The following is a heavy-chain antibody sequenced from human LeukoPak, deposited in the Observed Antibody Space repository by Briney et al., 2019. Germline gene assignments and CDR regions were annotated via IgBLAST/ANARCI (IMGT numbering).Heavy chain of an antibody. CDR1: GFTFSSYW. D-gene: IGHD2-21*02. Sequence: GGSLRLSCAASGFTFSSYWMSWVRQAPGKGLEWVANIKQDGSEKYYVDSVKGRFTISRDNAKNSLYLQMNSVRAEDTALYYCAKDVGGRWPLYYFDYWGQGTLVTVSS. J-gene: IGHJ4*02. CDR2: IKQDGSEK. V-gene: IGHV3-7*03. CDR3: AKDVGGRWPLYYFDY.